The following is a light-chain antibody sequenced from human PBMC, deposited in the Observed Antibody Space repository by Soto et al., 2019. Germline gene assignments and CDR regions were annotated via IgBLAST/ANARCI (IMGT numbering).Light chain of an antibody. CDR1: ENINTY. CDR2: DAS. Sequence: IVLTQSPATLSVSPGETATLSCRASENINTYLAWYQQKPGQAPKLLIYDASNRATGIPARFSASGSGTDVTLTISSLESEDFAVYYCQHRHNWPLTFGGGTKVEIK. CDR3: QHRHNWPLT. J-gene: IGKJ4*01. V-gene: IGKV3-11*01.